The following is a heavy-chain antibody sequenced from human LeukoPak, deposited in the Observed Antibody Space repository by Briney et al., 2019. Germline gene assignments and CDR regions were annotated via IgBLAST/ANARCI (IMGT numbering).Heavy chain of an antibody. Sequence: SQTLSLTCTVSGGSISSGDYYWSWIRQPPGKGLEWIGYIYYSGSTHYNPSLKSRVTISVDTSKNQFSLKLSSVTAADTAVYYCARVNDSSGYSNYFDYWGQGTLVTVSS. J-gene: IGHJ4*02. CDR3: ARVNDSSGYSNYFDY. CDR1: GGSISSGDYY. V-gene: IGHV4-30-4*01. D-gene: IGHD3-22*01. CDR2: IYYSGST.